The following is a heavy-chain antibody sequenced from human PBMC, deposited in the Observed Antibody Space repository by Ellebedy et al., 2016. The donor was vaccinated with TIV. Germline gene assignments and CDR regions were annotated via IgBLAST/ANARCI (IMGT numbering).Heavy chain of an antibody. CDR2: INPGDSDT. CDR3: ARLKEGGDLGWFGSFRDYYYYYAMDV. J-gene: IGHJ6*02. CDR1: GYSFTSYC. D-gene: IGHD3-10*01. V-gene: IGHV5-51*01. Sequence: GESLKISCKASGYSFTSYCIGWVRQMPGRGLEWMGIINPGDSDTRYSPSFQGQVTISADKSISTAHLQWRSLRASDTAIYNCARLKEGGDLGWFGSFRDYYYYYAMDVWGQGTTVTVSS.